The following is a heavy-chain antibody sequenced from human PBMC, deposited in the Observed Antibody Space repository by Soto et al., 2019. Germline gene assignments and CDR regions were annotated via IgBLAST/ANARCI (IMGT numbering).Heavy chain of an antibody. CDR1: VFTFINFW. V-gene: IGHV3-7*01. J-gene: IGHJ4*02. CDR2: IRQDGSED. D-gene: IGHD4-17*01. Sequence: PGWSLRLSCACSVFTFINFWMNWVRQAPGRGLEWLAIIRQDGSEDLYVDSLKDRFTISRDNAKNSLYLQMNSLRAGDTAVYYCAKVLSTTVTSLDYWGQGTLVTVSS. CDR3: AKVLSTTVTSLDY.